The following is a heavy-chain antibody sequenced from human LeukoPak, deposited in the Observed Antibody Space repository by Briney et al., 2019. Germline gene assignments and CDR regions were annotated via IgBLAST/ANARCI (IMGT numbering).Heavy chain of an antibody. CDR3: ARAVDTIFGVVILHNYGMDV. CDR2: ISAYNGNT. Sequence: GASVKVSCKASGYTFTSYGISWVRQAPGQGLEWVGWISAYNGNTNYAQKLQGRVTMTTDTSTSTAYMELRSLRSDDTVVYYCARAVDTIFGVVILHNYGMDVWGQGTTVTVSS. J-gene: IGHJ6*02. CDR1: GYTFTSYG. V-gene: IGHV1-18*01. D-gene: IGHD3-3*01.